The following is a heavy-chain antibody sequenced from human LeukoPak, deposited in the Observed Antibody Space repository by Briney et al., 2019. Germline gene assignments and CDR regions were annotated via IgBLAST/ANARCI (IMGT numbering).Heavy chain of an antibody. V-gene: IGHV4-59*01. D-gene: IGHD3-22*01. CDR2: IYYSGST. J-gene: IGHJ4*02. Sequence: PSETLSLTCTVSGGSISSYYWSWIRQPPGKGLEWIGYIYYSGSTNYNPSLKSRVTISVDTSKNQFSLKLSSVTAADTAVYYCARDQDDSSGYSYFDYWGQGTLVTVSS. CDR1: GGSISSYY. CDR3: ARDQDDSSGYSYFDY.